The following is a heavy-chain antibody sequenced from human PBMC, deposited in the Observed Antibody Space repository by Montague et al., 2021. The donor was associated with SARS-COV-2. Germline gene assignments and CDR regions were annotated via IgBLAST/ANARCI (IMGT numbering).Heavy chain of an antibody. CDR1: GRSMRSDRFY. D-gene: IGHD4-17*01. J-gene: IGHJ6*02. CDR2: VLYSGTT. Sequence: SETLSLTCNVSGRSMRSDRFYWVWIRQPPGRSLEWIGYVLYSGTTYYNPSLKSRVTISADTSKNEFFLEMTSVTTADTAAYYCAITAGDYGDFAGIYYYNGGDVWGQGATVTVSS. CDR3: AITAGDYGDFAGIYYYNGGDV. V-gene: IGHV4-39*01.